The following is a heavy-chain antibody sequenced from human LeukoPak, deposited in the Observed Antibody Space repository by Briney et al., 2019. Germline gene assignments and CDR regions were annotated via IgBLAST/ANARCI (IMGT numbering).Heavy chain of an antibody. Sequence: SETLSLTCTVSGGSISSYYWSWIRQPPGKGLEWIGYIYYSGSTNYNPSLKSRVTISVDTSKNQFSLKLSSVTAADTAVYYCARHARGLRYFDWFANYYYYMDVWGKGTTVTISS. V-gene: IGHV4-59*08. CDR2: IYYSGST. CDR3: ARHARGLRYFDWFANYYYYMDV. CDR1: GGSISSYY. D-gene: IGHD3-9*01. J-gene: IGHJ6*03.